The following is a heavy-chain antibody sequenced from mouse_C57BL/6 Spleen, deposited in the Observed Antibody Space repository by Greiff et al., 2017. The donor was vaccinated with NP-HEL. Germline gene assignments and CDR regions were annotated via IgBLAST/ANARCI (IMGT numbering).Heavy chain of an antibody. Sequence: EVKLVESGGGLVQPGGSLSLSCAASGFTFTDYYMSWVRQPPGKALEWLGFIRNKANGYTTEYSASVTGRFTISRDNSQSILYLQMNALRAEDSATYYCARPRAYYSNYDYAMDYWGQGTSVTVSS. CDR3: ARPRAYYSNYDYAMDY. CDR2: IRNKANGYTT. V-gene: IGHV7-3*01. CDR1: GFTFTDYY. J-gene: IGHJ4*01. D-gene: IGHD2-5*01.